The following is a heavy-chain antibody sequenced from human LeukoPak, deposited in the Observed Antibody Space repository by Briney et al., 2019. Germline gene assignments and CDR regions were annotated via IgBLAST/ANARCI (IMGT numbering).Heavy chain of an antibody. Sequence: GASVKVSCKASGYTFTGYYMHRVRQAPGQGLEWMGWINPNSGGTNYAQKFQGRVTMTRDTSISTAYMELSRLRSDDTAVYYCAREQLWQLGVFDYWGQGTLVTVSS. J-gene: IGHJ4*02. CDR2: INPNSGGT. V-gene: IGHV1-2*02. D-gene: IGHD5-18*01. CDR1: GYTFTGYY. CDR3: AREQLWQLGVFDY.